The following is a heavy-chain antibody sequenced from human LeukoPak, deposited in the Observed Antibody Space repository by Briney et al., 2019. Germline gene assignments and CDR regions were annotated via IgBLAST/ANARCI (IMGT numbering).Heavy chain of an antibody. J-gene: IGHJ3*02. CDR2: ISGNGSTT. CDR1: GFTFSSYS. Sequence: GGSLRLSCAASGFTFSSYSMNWVRQAPGKGLEWVSGISGNGSTTYYADSVKGRFTISRDNSKNTLYLQMNSLRAEDTAVYFCAKSFYDFWNGPGPFNIWGQGTLVTVSS. D-gene: IGHD3-3*01. V-gene: IGHV3-23*01. CDR3: AKSFYDFWNGPGPFNI.